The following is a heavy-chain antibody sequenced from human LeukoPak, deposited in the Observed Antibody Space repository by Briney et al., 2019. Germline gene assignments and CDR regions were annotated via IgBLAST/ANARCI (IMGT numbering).Heavy chain of an antibody. CDR2: IYYSGST. D-gene: IGHD2-15*01. J-gene: IGHJ4*02. CDR1: GGSISSYY. V-gene: IGHV4-59*01. Sequence: PSETLSLTCTVSGGSISSYYWSWIRQPPGKGLEWIGYIYYSGSTNYNPSLKSRVTISVDTSKNQFSLKLSSVTAADTAVYYCARVRGAQANYFDYWGQGTLVTVSS. CDR3: ARVRGAQANYFDY.